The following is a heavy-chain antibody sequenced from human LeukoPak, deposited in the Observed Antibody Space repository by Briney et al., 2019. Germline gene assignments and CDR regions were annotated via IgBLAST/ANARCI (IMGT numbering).Heavy chain of an antibody. D-gene: IGHD5-18*01. CDR3: ARQGYTYGYDY. CDR2: IYPGDSDT. Sequence: GESLKISCKGSGDSFTTYWIGWVRQLPGKGLEWMGIIYPGDSDTRYSPSFQGQVTISADKSISTAYLQWSSLKASDTAMYYCARQGYTYGYDYWGQGILVTVSS. J-gene: IGHJ4*02. CDR1: GDSFTTYW. V-gene: IGHV5-51*01.